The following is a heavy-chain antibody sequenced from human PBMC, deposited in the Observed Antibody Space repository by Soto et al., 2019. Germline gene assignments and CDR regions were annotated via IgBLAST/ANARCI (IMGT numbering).Heavy chain of an antibody. Sequence: LRLSCAASGFSFRKAWMSWVRQAPGKGLEWVGRIKSNADGATTGYGAPVEGRFTISRDDSKNTLYLQMDSLKTEDTAVYYCTTYSSDRYYFDYWVQGTLVTVSS. J-gene: IGHJ4*02. CDR2: IKSNADGATT. CDR3: TTYSSDRYYFDY. CDR1: GFSFRKAW. V-gene: IGHV3-15*01. D-gene: IGHD6-19*01.